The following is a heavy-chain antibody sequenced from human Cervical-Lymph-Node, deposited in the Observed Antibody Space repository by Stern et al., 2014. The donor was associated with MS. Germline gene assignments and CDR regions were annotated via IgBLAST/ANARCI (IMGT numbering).Heavy chain of an antibody. CDR1: GYSFPNYW. CDR3: ARRHCASRSSCDYFDF. J-gene: IGHJ4*02. CDR2: INSGGPDT. D-gene: IGHD1-26*01. Sequence: EVQLVESGAEVKKPGESLKISCKGSGYSFPNYWIGWVRQMPGKGLEWMAIINSGGPDTSYRPPFQGQFTISVGQSPKPPYLPWGSLKASDPAMYYCARRHCASRSSCDYFDFWGQGTLVTVSS. V-gene: IGHV5-51*01.